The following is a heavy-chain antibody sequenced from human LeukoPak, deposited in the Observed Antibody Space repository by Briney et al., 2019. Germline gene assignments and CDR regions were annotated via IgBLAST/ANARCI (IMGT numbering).Heavy chain of an antibody. CDR3: ARPSRHYCSSTSCYGAFDI. J-gene: IGHJ3*02. V-gene: IGHV4-39*07. Sequence: PSETLSLTCTVSGGSISSSSYYWGWIRQPPGKGLEWIGSIYYSGSTNYNPSLKSRVTISVDTSKNQFSLKLSSVTAADTAVYYCARPSRHYCSSTSCYGAFDIWGQGTMVTVSS. CDR1: GGSISSSSYY. CDR2: IYYSGST. D-gene: IGHD2-2*01.